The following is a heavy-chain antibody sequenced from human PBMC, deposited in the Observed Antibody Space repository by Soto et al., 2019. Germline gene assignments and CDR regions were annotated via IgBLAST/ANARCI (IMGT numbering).Heavy chain of an antibody. CDR1: GGSVSSGSYY. CDR2: IDYSGST. D-gene: IGHD2-2*01. V-gene: IGHV4-61*01. CDR3: ASSRTSRYGMDV. J-gene: IGHJ6*02. Sequence: QAQLQESGPGLVKPSETLSLTCTVSGGSVSSGSYYWSWIRQPPGKGLEWIGYIDYSGSTNYNPSLKRRISISLDTSKNQFSLRLTSVTTADTAVYCCASSRTSRYGMDVWGQGTTVTVSS.